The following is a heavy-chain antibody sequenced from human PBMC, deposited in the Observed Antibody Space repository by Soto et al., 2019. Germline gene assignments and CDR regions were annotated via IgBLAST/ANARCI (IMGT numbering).Heavy chain of an antibody. CDR1: AYTFTSYA. Sequence: ASLKVSCKASAYTFTSYAIHWVRQAPGQRLEWMRLINAGNSNTEYSQKFQGRVTITGDTSASTDYMELSSLRSEDTAVYYCAAWSAATQNLVPVLNHWRKGTLLTVSS. CDR2: INAGNSNT. D-gene: IGHD2-15*01. J-gene: IGHJ5*02. V-gene: IGHV1-3*01. CDR3: AAWSAATQNLVPVLNH.